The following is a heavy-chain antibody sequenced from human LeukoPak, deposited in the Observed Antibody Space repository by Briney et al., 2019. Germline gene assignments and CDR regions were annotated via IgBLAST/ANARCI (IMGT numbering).Heavy chain of an antibody. V-gene: IGHV1-2*02. CDR2: INPNSGGT. Sequence: ASVKVSCKASGYTFTGYYMHWVRQAPGQGLEWMGWINPNSGGTNYAQKFQGRVTMTRDTSISTAYMELSRLRSDDTAVYYCARGREMNGGTLVLFGNWGQGTLVTVSS. CDR3: ARGREMNGGTLVLFGN. CDR1: GYTFTGYY. J-gene: IGHJ4*02. D-gene: IGHD1-1*01.